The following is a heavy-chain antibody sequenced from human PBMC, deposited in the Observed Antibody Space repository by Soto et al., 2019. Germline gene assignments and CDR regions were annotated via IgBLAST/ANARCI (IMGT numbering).Heavy chain of an antibody. Sequence: LRLSCASSLVTFSKYAMNWVRRAPGKGLEWVSSVSANGRNTYYADSVKGRFTVSRDKSKNALFLQLDSLRVEDTAIYYCAKDLSSLGWLASGAPFDSWGPGTLVTVSS. CDR2: VSANGRNT. CDR1: LVTFSKYA. CDR3: AKDLSSLGWLASGAPFDS. J-gene: IGHJ4*02. D-gene: IGHD3-22*01. V-gene: IGHV3-23*01.